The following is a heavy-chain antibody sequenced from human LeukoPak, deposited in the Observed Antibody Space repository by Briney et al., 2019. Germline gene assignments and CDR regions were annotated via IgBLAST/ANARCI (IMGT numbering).Heavy chain of an antibody. V-gene: IGHV4-4*02. CDR3: ARTGSTVTMLYPFDH. Sequence: TSETLSLTCGVSGGSISNTNWWTWVRQPPGKGLEWIGEVNLQGSTNYNPSLKSRVAISVDKSENHISLKLTSVTAADTAVYYYARTGSTVTMLYPFDHWGQGTLVTVSS. CDR2: VNLQGST. D-gene: IGHD4-17*01. CDR1: GGSISNTNW. J-gene: IGHJ4*02.